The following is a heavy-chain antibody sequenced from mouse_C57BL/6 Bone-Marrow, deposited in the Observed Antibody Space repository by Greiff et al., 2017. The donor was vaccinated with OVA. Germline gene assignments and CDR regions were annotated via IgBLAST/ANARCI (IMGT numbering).Heavy chain of an antibody. CDR3: ASHYYGYYDFDY. CDR1: GFSLTSYA. Sequence: VQLKESGPGLVAPSQSLSITCTVSGFSLTSYAISWVRQPPGQGLEWLGVIWTGGGTNENSAVKARLSIGKDNSKSQVFLKMNSLQTDDTARYYCASHYYGYYDFDYWGQGTTLTVSS. CDR2: IWTGGGT. J-gene: IGHJ2*01. D-gene: IGHD1-2*01. V-gene: IGHV2-9-1*01.